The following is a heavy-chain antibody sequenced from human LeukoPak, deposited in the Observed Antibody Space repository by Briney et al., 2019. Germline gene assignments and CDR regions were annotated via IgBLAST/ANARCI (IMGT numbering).Heavy chain of an antibody. CDR2: MNTNSGNT. CDR1: GYTFTTYD. J-gene: IGHJ4*02. D-gene: IGHD3-10*01. CDR3: ARINYYASGSYYVDY. V-gene: IGHV1-8*01. Sequence: VASVTVSYKASGYTFTTYDINWVRQATGQGLEWMGWMNTNSGNTGQAQKFQGRVTMTRNTSISTAYMELSSLRSEDTAVYYCARINYYASGSYYVDYWGQGTLVTVSS.